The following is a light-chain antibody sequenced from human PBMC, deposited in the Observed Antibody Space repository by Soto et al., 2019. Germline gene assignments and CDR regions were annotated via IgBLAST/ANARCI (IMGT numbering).Light chain of an antibody. CDR3: QQSYSTIT. Sequence: DIQMTQSPSSLSASVGDGVTMAFRASQSISSYLNWYQQKPGKAPKLLIYAASSLQSGVPPRFSGSGSGTDFTLTISSLQPEDFATYYCQQSYSTITFGQGTRLEIK. CDR1: QSISSY. CDR2: AAS. J-gene: IGKJ5*01. V-gene: IGKV1-39*01.